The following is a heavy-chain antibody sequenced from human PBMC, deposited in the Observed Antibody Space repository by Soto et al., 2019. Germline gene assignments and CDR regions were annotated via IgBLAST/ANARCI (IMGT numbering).Heavy chain of an antibody. CDR3: AWVVAATPFDAFDI. Sequence: GGSLRLSCEASGFTFNNYAIAWVRQAPGKGLEWVSGITSSGAAYYADSVKGRFTISRDNSKNTLYLQMNSLRAEDTAVYYCAWVVAATPFDAFDIWGQGTMVTVSS. V-gene: IGHV3-23*01. D-gene: IGHD2-15*01. J-gene: IGHJ3*02. CDR2: ITSSGAA. CDR1: GFTFNNYA.